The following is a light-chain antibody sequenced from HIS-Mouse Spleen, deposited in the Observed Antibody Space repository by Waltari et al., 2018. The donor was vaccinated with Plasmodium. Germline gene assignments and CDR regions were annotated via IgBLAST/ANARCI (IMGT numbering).Light chain of an antibody. Sequence: SYELPQPPSVSVSPGQPASITSPGDNLGAKSACWYQQKPGQSPVLVIYQDSKRPSGIPERFSGSNSGNTATLTISGTQAMDEADYYCQAWDSSTVVFGGGTKLTVL. V-gene: IGLV3-1*01. CDR1: NLGAKS. CDR3: QAWDSSTVV. CDR2: QDS. J-gene: IGLJ2*01.